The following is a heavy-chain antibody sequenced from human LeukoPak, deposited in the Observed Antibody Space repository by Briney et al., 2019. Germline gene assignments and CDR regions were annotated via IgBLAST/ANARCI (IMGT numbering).Heavy chain of an antibody. D-gene: IGHD3-3*01. CDR1: GFTFSSYA. V-gene: IGHV3-23*01. Sequence: GGSLRLSCAASGFTFSSYAMSWVRQAPGKGLEWVSAISGSGGSTYYADSVKGRFTISRDNSKNTLYLQMNSLRAEDTAVYYCAKGRLRFLESHYYYMDVWGKGTTVTVSS. CDR2: ISGSGGST. J-gene: IGHJ6*03. CDR3: AKGRLRFLESHYYYMDV.